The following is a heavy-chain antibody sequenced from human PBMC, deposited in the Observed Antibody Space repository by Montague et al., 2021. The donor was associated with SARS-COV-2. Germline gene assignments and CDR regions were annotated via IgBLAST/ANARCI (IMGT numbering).Heavy chain of an antibody. J-gene: IGHJ2*01. V-gene: IGHV4-31*03. D-gene: IGHD2-21*02. Sequence: TLSLTCTVSGGSISGDNYYWTWIRPHPGKGLEWIAYIYYTGSTYYNPSLQSSLRTSLDPSKNQLSLTLTSVTAADTAIYYCARNRGWGSRGAGDIDLWGRGTMVTVSS. CDR1: GGSISGDNYY. CDR2: IYYTGST. CDR3: ARNRGWGSRGAGDIDL.